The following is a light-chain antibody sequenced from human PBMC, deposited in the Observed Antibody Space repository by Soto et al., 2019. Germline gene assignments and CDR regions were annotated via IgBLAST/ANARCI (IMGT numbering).Light chain of an antibody. CDR3: QHYNNWPPLT. CDR1: QSVSSN. CDR2: GAS. Sequence: EIVMTQSPATLSVSPGERATLSCRASQSVSSNLAWYQQKPGQAPRLLIYGASTRATGIPGRFSGSGSGTEFTLTISGLQSEDFAIYYCQHYNNWPPLTCGGGTKVEIK. V-gene: IGKV3-15*01. J-gene: IGKJ4*01.